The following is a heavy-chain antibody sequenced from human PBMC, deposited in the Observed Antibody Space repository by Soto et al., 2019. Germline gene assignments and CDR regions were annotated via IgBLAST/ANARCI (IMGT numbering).Heavy chain of an antibody. V-gene: IGHV4-34*01. Sequence: PSETLSLTCAVYSGSFSGYYWSWIRQPPGKGLEWIGEINHSGSTNYNPSLKSRVTISVDTSKNQFSLKLSSVTAAGTAVYYCARSSYGYGMDVWGEGTTVTVSS. J-gene: IGHJ6*04. CDR2: INHSGST. D-gene: IGHD5-18*01. CDR1: SGSFSGYY. CDR3: ARSSYGYGMDV.